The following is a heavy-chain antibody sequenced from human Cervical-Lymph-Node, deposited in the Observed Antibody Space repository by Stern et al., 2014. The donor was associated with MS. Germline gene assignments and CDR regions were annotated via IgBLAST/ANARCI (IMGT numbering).Heavy chain of an antibody. CDR3: ARQHEYKWNDAGYYLDY. Sequence: VQLVESGGGVVPPGRSLRLSCGASGITFSRFGMHWVRQAPGKGLEWVAVISNDGSNKYFADSVKGRFTISRDNSKNSLYQQLNNVRAEDTAMYYCARQHEYKWNDAGYYLDYWGHGTLVTVSS. V-gene: IGHV3-30-3*01. CDR1: GITFSRFG. CDR2: ISNDGSNK. D-gene: IGHD1-20*01. J-gene: IGHJ4*01.